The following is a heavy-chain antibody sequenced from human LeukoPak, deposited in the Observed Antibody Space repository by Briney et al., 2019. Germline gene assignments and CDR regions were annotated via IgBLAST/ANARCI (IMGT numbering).Heavy chain of an antibody. D-gene: IGHD4-23*01. J-gene: IGHJ5*02. CDR1: GYTLKSYV. CDR2: INPSGGST. V-gene: IGHV1-46*02. Sequence: ASVKVSCKTSGYTLKSYVITWVRQAPGQGLEWMGIINPSGGSTSYAQKFQGRVTMTRDMSTSTDYMELSSLRSEDTAVYYCARDNSVEDTAWWFDPWGQGTLVTVSS. CDR3: ARDNSVEDTAWWFDP.